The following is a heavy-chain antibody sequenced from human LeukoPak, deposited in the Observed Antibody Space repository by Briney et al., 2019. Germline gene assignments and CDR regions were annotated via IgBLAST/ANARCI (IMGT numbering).Heavy chain of an antibody. CDR2: IYHTGST. V-gene: IGHV4-31*02. D-gene: IGHD3-10*01. Sequence: SETLSLTCIVSGDSIATGGYYWGWLRQFPGKGLEWLGYIYHTGSTIYNPSLKSRLSMSVDSSKTQFSLHLSSVTAADTAVYYCARGRYYYGSGSSTSDYWGQGTLVTVSS. J-gene: IGHJ4*02. CDR3: ARGRYYYGSGSSTSDY. CDR1: GDSIATGGYY.